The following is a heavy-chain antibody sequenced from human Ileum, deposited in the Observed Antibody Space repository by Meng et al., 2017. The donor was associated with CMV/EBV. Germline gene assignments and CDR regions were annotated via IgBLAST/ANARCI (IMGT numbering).Heavy chain of an antibody. CDR1: GDSTSGFF. CDR3: AKEQSIGIAVTGIFDF. V-gene: IGHV4-4*07. D-gene: IGHD6-19*01. J-gene: IGHJ4*02. Sequence: QGQLQESGPGLGKPSETLSLPCTVSGDSTSGFFWSWIRQPAGKGLEWIGRIYSSGSTFYNPSLESRVTMSIDTSKNQFSLRLASVTAADTAVYFCAKEQSIGIAVTGIFDFWGQGALVTVSS. CDR2: IYSSGST.